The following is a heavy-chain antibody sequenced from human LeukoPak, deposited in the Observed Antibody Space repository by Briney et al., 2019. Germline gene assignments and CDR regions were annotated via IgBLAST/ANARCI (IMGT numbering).Heavy chain of an antibody. CDR3: ARDLTGTRSDGCFDY. V-gene: IGHV3-33*01. CDR1: GFTFSSYG. Sequence: PGGALRLSCAASGFTFSSYGMHWGRQAPGKGGEGGGVICYNGSNNYYAYSVKGRFTISKDNSKNPLYLQMNSLRAEDTAVYYCARDLTGTRSDGCFDYWGQGTLVTVSS. CDR2: ICYNGSNN. D-gene: IGHD1-7*01. J-gene: IGHJ4*02.